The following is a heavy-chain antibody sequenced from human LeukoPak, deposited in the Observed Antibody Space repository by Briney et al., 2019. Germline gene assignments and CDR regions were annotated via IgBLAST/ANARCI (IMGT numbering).Heavy chain of an antibody. J-gene: IGHJ4*02. CDR2: INWNGGST. D-gene: IGHD6-13*01. CDR1: GFTFDDYG. Sequence: GSLRLTCAASGFTFDDYGMSWVRQAPGKGLEWVSGINWNGGSTGCADSVKGRFTISRDNAKNSLYLQMNSLRAEDTALYYCARASIAAAANFDYWGQGTLVTVSP. V-gene: IGHV3-20*04. CDR3: ARASIAAAANFDY.